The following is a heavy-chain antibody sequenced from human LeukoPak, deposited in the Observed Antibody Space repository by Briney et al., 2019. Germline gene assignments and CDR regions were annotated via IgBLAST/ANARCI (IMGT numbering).Heavy chain of an antibody. V-gene: IGHV3-74*01. J-gene: IGHJ3*02. Sequence: GGSLRLSCAASGFAFSGSAMHWVRQASGKGLEWVGRINRDGSTTNYADSVKGRFTISRDNAKNTLYLQMNSLIAEDTAVYYCARLGAVAYAFDIWGQGTMVTVSS. CDR1: GFAFSGSA. D-gene: IGHD6-19*01. CDR2: INRDGSTT. CDR3: ARLGAVAYAFDI.